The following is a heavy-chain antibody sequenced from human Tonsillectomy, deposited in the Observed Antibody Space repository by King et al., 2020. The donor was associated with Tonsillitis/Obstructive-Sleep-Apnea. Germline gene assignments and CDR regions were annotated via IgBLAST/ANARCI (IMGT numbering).Heavy chain of an antibody. V-gene: IGHV4-59*08. CDR2: IYYSGST. J-gene: IGHJ3*02. CDR1: GGSISSYY. D-gene: IGHD4-23*01. CDR3: ARHREVVTPTESNDAFDI. Sequence: LQLQESGPGLVKPLETLSLTCTVSGGSISSYYWSWIRQPPGKGLEWIGYIYYSGSTNYNPSLKSRVTISVDTSKNQFSLKLSSVTAADTAVYYCARHREVVTPTESNDAFDIWGQGTMVTVSS.